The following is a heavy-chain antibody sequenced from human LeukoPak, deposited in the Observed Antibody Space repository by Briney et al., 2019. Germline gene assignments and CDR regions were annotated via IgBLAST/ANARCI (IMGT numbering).Heavy chain of an antibody. V-gene: IGHV4-61*01. CDR2: IYYSGST. CDR1: GGSVSATNFY. CDR3: ARGGYYDSGGTLWYFDL. Sequence: SETLSLTCTVSGGSVSATNFYWSWIRQPPGKGLEWIGYIYYSGSTKYNPSLKSRVTMSVDTSKNQFSLKLSSVTAADTAVYYCARGGYYDSGGTLWYFDLWGRGTLVTVSS. D-gene: IGHD3-22*01. J-gene: IGHJ2*01.